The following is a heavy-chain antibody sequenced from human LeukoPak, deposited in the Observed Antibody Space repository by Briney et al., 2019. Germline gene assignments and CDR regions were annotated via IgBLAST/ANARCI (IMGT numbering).Heavy chain of an antibody. J-gene: IGHJ4*02. D-gene: IGHD6-13*01. CDR3: ATNPEYSSSWYYFDY. CDR1: GHTFTSYY. V-gene: IGHV1-46*01. Sequence: GASVKVSCKASGHTFTSYYMHWVRQAPGQGLEWMGIINPSGGSTSYAQKFQGRVTMTRDTSTSTVYMELSSLRSEDTAVYYCATNPEYSSSWYYFDYWGQGTLVTVSS. CDR2: INPSGGST.